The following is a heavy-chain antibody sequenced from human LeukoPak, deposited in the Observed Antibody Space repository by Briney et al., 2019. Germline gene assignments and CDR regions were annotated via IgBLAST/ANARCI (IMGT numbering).Heavy chain of an antibody. CDR3: ARAPGVRYYYYMDV. V-gene: IGHV3-30*03. D-gene: IGHD2-8*01. J-gene: IGHJ6*03. Sequence: GGSLRLSCAASGFTFSSYGMHWVRQAPGKGLEWVAVISYDGSNKYYADSVKGRFAICRDNVKNSLYLQMNSLRAEDTALYYCARAPGVRYYYYMDVWGKGTTVTVSS. CDR2: ISYDGSNK. CDR1: GFTFSSYG.